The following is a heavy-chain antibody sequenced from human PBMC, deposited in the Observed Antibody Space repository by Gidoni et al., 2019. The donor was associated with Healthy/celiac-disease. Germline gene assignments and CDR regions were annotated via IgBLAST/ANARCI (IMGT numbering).Heavy chain of an antibody. CDR1: GGSFSGYY. J-gene: IGHJ4*02. Sequence: QVQLPQWGAGLLKPSETLSLTCAVYGGSFSGYYWSWIRQTPGKGLEWNGEFNHSGSTNDNPALKSRVTISVDTSKNQFSLKLSAGTAAYTAVYYCARAGYSSSRTRGNYFDYWVQGTLVTVAS. CDR2: FNHSGST. V-gene: IGHV4-34*01. D-gene: IGHD6-13*01. CDR3: ARAGYSSSRTRGNYFDY.